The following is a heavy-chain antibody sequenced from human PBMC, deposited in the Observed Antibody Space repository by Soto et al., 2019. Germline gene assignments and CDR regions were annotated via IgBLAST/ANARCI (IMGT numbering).Heavy chain of an antibody. CDR3: ARWRGYCSGGSCYYYYGMDV. CDR2: IIPIFGTA. J-gene: IGHJ6*02. Sequence: QVQLVQSGAEVKKPGSSVKVSCKASGGTFSSYAISWVRQAPGQGLEWMGGIIPIFGTANYAQKFQGRVTITADEATSTAYMGLSSLRSEDTAVYYCARWRGYCSGGSCYYYYGMDVWGQGTTVTVSS. V-gene: IGHV1-69*01. CDR1: GGTFSSYA. D-gene: IGHD2-15*01.